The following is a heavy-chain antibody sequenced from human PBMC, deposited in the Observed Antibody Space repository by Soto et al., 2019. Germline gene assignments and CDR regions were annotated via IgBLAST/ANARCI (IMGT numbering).Heavy chain of an antibody. D-gene: IGHD3-10*01. J-gene: IGHJ6*02. CDR2: IYYSGST. CDR3: ARARMVRGIIYYYGMDV. Sequence: QVQLQESGPGLVKSSQTLSLTCTVSGGSISSDGNYWSWIRQHPGKGLEWSGYIYYSGSTYYNPSLKSRLTISVDTSNNQFSLKLNSVTAAYPAVYYCARARMVRGIIYYYGMDVWGQGTTGTVSS. CDR1: GGSISSDGNY. V-gene: IGHV4-31*03.